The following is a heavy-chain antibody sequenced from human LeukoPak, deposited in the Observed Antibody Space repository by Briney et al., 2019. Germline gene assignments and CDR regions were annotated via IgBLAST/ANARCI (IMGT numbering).Heavy chain of an antibody. Sequence: GGSLRLSCGVPGFTFSNYGMLWVRQAPGKGLEWVAFIRYDGNNKLYADSVKGRFTISRDNSKNTLYLQMNSLRAEDTAVYYCAKGSIVGATSYYYLDVWGTGTTVTVSS. CDR1: GFTFSNYG. D-gene: IGHD1-26*01. CDR3: AKGSIVGATSYYYLDV. CDR2: IRYDGNNK. V-gene: IGHV3-30*02. J-gene: IGHJ6*03.